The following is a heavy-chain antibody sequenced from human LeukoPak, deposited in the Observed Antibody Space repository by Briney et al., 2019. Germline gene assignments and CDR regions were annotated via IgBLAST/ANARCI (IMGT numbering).Heavy chain of an antibody. CDR3: AKEGYDFWSGYRNAWY. D-gene: IGHD3-3*01. J-gene: IGHJ4*02. V-gene: IGHV3-23*01. Sequence: GGSLRLSCAASGFIVSSHYMNWVRQAPGKGLEWVSAISGSGGSTYYADSVKGRFTISRDNSKNTLYLQMNSLRAEDTAVYYCAKEGYDFWSGYRNAWYWGQGTLVTVSS. CDR1: GFIVSSHY. CDR2: ISGSGGST.